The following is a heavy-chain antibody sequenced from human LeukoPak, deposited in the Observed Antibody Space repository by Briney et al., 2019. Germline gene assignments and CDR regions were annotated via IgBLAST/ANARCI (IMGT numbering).Heavy chain of an antibody. CDR1: GFXFSNYP. V-gene: IGHV3-21*01. CDR2: ISSSSTYI. CDR3: ARDMTTARFDN. Sequence: GGSLRLSCAASGFXFSNYPIDWVRQAPGKGLKWVSYISSSSTYIYYADSVKGRFTISRDNAKNSLYLQMNSLRAEDTAVYYCARDMTTARFDNWGQGTLVTVSS. J-gene: IGHJ4*02. D-gene: IGHD4-17*01.